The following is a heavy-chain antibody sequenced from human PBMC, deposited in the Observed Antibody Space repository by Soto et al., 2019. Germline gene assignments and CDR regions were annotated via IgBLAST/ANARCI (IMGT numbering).Heavy chain of an antibody. CDR2: NYKSGST. D-gene: IGHD3-10*01. CDR1: GGSVSSDSYY. J-gene: IGHJ5*02. Sequence: PSETLSLTCTVSGGSVSSDSYYWSWIRQPPGKGLEWIGYNYKSGSTNYSPSFQSRVSISVDTSKNQFSLKVISVTAADTAVYYCARDAQLSWHRWFDPWGQGTLVTVSS. CDR3: ARDAQLSWHRWFDP. V-gene: IGHV4-61*01.